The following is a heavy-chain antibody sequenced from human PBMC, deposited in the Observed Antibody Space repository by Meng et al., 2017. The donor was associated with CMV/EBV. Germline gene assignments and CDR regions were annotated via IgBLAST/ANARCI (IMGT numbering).Heavy chain of an antibody. V-gene: IGHV1-69*02. CDR3: AISIRGEYCSSTSCTDY. CDR2: IIPILGIA. Sequence: SVTVSCKASGGTFSSYTISWVRQAPGQGLEWMGRIIPILGIANYAQKFQGRVTITADKSTSTAYMELSSLRSEDTAVYYCAISIRGEYCSSTSCTDYWGQGTLVTVSS. J-gene: IGHJ4*02. D-gene: IGHD2-2*01. CDR1: GGTFSSYT.